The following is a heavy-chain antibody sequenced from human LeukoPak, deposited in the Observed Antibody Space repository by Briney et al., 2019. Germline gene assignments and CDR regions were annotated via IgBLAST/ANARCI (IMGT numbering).Heavy chain of an antibody. CDR3: ASASRTVAGYYYYGMDV. V-gene: IGHV4-4*07. J-gene: IGHJ6*02. CDR1: GGSISSYY. CDR2: IYTSGST. Sequence: SETLSLTCTVSGGSISSYYWSWIRQPAGKGLEWIGCIYTSGSTNYNPSLKSRVTMSVDTSKNQFSLKLSSVTAADTAVYYCASASRTVAGYYYYGMDVWGQGTTVTVSS. D-gene: IGHD6-19*01.